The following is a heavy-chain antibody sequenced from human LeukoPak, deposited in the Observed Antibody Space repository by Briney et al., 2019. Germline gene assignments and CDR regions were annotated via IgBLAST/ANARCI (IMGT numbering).Heavy chain of an antibody. D-gene: IGHD6-19*01. CDR3: ATKRVAGRFDY. Sequence: SETLSLTCAVYGGSFSGYYWSWIRQPPGKGLEWIGEINHSGSTNYNPSLKSRVTISVDTYKKQFSRKLSYCAAADTAVYYCATKRVAGRFDYCGQGTLVTVSS. CDR1: GGSFSGYY. V-gene: IGHV4-34*01. CDR2: INHSGST. J-gene: IGHJ4*02.